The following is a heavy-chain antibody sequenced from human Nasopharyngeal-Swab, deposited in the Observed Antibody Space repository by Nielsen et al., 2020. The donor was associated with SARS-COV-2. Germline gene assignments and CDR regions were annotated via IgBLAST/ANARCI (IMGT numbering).Heavy chain of an antibody. D-gene: IGHD3-3*01. Sequence: GGSLRLSCAASGFTFNNYNFNWVRHAPGKVRESVSSISSSSSYIYYADSVKGRFTISRDNAKNSLYLQMNSLRAEDTAVYYCARDGLDYDFWSAYFMDVWGQGTTVTVSS. J-gene: IGHJ6*02. CDR1: GFTFNNYN. V-gene: IGHV3-21*01. CDR2: ISSSSSYI. CDR3: ARDGLDYDFWSAYFMDV.